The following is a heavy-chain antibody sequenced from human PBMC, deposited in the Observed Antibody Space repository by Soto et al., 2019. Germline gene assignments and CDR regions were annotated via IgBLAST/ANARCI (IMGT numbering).Heavy chain of an antibody. CDR1: GYTFTSYG. J-gene: IGHJ6*02. CDR3: ARDRGVVVPAASSMDV. CDR2: ISAYNGNT. D-gene: IGHD2-2*01. V-gene: IGHV1-18*01. Sequence: ASVKVSCKASGYTFTSYGISWVRQAPGQGLEWMGWISAYNGNTNYAQKLQGRVTMTTDTPTSTAYMELRSLRSDDTAVYYCARDRGVVVPAASSMDVWGQGTTVTVSS.